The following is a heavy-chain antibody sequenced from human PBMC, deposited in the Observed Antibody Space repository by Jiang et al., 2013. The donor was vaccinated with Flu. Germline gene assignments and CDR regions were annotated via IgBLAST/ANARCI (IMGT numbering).Heavy chain of an antibody. Sequence: SGAEVKVSCKASGFTFINYDINWVRQATGQGLEWMGWINPNNGKTGYAQKFQGRVTMTRNISISTAYMEVSSLTSEDTAIYYCARGYTVTTASDRYYFGMDVWG. D-gene: IGHD4-11*01. V-gene: IGHV1-8*01. CDR3: ARGYTVTTASDRYYFGMDV. CDR1: GFTFINYD. CDR2: INPNNGKT. J-gene: IGHJ6*01.